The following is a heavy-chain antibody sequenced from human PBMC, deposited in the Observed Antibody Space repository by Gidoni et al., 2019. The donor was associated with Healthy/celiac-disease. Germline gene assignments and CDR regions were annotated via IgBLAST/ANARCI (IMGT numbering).Heavy chain of an antibody. V-gene: IGHV4-59*08. D-gene: IGHD3-3*01. CDR3: ARPAYYDFWSGYPDALDI. Sequence: QVQLQEWGPGLVKPSETLSLTCTVSGGSISSYYWSWIRQPPGKGLEWIGYIYYSGSTNYNPSLKSRVTISVDTSKNQFSLKLSSVTAADTAVYYCARPAYYDFWSGYPDALDIWGQGTMVTVSS. CDR2: IYYSGST. CDR1: GGSISSYY. J-gene: IGHJ3*02.